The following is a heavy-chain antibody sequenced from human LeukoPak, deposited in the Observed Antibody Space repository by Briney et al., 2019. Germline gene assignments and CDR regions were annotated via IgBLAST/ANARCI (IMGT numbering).Heavy chain of an antibody. D-gene: IGHD3-3*01. J-gene: IGHJ4*02. CDR1: GYTFTSYD. V-gene: IGHV1-18*01. Sequence: ASVKVSCKASGYTFTSYDINWVRQAPGQGLEWMGWISAYNGNTNYAQKLQGRVTMTTDTSTSTAYMELRSLRSDDTAVYYCARDWPRFWSGYYPFDYWGQGTLVTVSS. CDR3: ARDWPRFWSGYYPFDY. CDR2: ISAYNGNT.